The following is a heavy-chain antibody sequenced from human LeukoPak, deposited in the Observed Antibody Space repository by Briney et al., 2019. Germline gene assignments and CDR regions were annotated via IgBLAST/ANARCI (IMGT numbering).Heavy chain of an antibody. D-gene: IGHD1-26*01. CDR2: INHSGST. CDR3: ARGPRYSRGGFDY. J-gene: IGHJ4*02. Sequence: PPETLSLTCAVYGGSFSGYYWSWLRQPPGKGLEWIGEINHSGSTNYNPSLKSRVTISVDTSKNQFSLKLSSVTAADTAVYYCARGPRYSRGGFDYWGQGTLVTVSS. CDR1: GGSFSGYY. V-gene: IGHV4-34*01.